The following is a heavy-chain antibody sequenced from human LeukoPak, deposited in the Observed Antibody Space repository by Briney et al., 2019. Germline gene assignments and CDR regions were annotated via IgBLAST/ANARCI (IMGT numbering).Heavy chain of an antibody. CDR1: GGSISSSNW. CDR2: IYHSGST. D-gene: IGHD3-22*01. CDR3: ARGFTTMIVPSHFDI. V-gene: IGHV4-4*02. J-gene: IGHJ3*02. Sequence: KPSETLSLTCAVSGGSISSSNWWSWVRQPPGKGLEWIGEIYHSGSTNYNPSLKSRVTISVDKSKNHFSLKLSSVTAADTAVYYCARGFTTMIVPSHFDIWGQGTMVTVSS.